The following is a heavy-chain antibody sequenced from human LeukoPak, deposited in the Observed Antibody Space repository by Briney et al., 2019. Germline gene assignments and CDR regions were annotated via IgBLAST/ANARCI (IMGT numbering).Heavy chain of an antibody. Sequence: GESLKISCQASGYSFTSSWIGWARPMPGKGLEWMAIINPGDSDTRYSPSFQGQVTTSADKSISTVYLQWGSLKASDTAMYYCARQPGAGWFDPWGQGTLVTVSS. J-gene: IGHJ5*02. CDR2: INPGDSDT. CDR1: GYSFTSSW. CDR3: ARQPGAGWFDP. V-gene: IGHV5-51*01. D-gene: IGHD3-10*01.